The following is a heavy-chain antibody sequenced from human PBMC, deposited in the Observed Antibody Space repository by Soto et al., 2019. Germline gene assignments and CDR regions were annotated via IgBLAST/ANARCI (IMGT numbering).Heavy chain of an antibody. Sequence: QVQLQESGPGLVKPSETLSLTCGVSGDSTGSDYWSWIRQPPGKGLEWIAYIHYTGTSNINPSLKSRVTTSADTSNNQFSLRLYSVTAADTAIYYCARGPYTTYWYFDLWGRGTLVTVSS. CDR2: IHYTGTS. CDR1: GDSTGSDY. CDR3: ARGPYTTYWYFDL. V-gene: IGHV4-59*01. J-gene: IGHJ2*01. D-gene: IGHD3-16*01.